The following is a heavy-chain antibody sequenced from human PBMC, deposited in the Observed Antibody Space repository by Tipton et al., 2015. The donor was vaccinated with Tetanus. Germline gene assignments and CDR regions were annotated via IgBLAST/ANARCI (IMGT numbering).Heavy chain of an antibody. D-gene: IGHD3-22*01. J-gene: IGHJ3*02. CDR1: GGSIRDSDYY. CDR3: ARLSSSANDAHGFDI. V-gene: IGHV4-39*01. CDR2: IYYSGST. Sequence: TLSLTCSVSGGSIRDSDYYWGWVRLPPGKGLEWIGTIYYSGSTYYNPSLKSRVTISVDTSKNQFSLKLRSLTDADTAVYYCARLSSSANDAHGFDIWGQGTMVTVSS.